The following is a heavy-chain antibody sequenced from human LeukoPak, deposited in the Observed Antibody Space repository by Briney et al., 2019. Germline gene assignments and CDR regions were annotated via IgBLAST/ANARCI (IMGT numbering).Heavy chain of an antibody. J-gene: IGHJ6*02. CDR3: ARGVTYGSVSMAPFRYYYYYGMDV. D-gene: IGHD3-10*01. Sequence: GGSLRLSCAAAGFTFNNAWMSSVRQAPGKGLESVATIKADGSDRYYVDSVKGRFIISRDNARNSLYLQMNSLRAEDSAVYYCARGVTYGSVSMAPFRYYYYYGMDVWGQGTMVTVSS. CDR1: GFTFNNAW. CDR2: IKADGSDR. V-gene: IGHV3-7*01.